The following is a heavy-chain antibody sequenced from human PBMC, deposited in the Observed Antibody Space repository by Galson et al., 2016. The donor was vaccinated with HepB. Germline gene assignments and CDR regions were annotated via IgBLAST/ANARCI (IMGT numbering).Heavy chain of an antibody. Sequence: SLRLSCAASGFTFSNYEMNWVRQAPGKGLEWISYISNSGSTIYYADSVKGRFTISRDILKNSLFLRMNSLRAEDTAVYFCARDERSGYIYPSYYYHGMDVWGQGTVVTVSS. V-gene: IGHV3-48*03. CDR1: GFTFSNYE. CDR2: ISNSGSTI. CDR3: ARDERSGYIYPSYYYHGMDV. D-gene: IGHD5-24*01. J-gene: IGHJ6*02.